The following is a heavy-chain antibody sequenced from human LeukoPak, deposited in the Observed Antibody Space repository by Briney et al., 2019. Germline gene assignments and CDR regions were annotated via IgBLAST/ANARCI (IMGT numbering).Heavy chain of an antibody. CDR2: IYISGSGST. J-gene: IGHJ3*02. CDR3: ARSGRWELSRGAFDI. Sequence: PSETLSLTCTVSGGSISSYYWSWIRQPAGKGLEWIGRIYISGSGSTNYNPSLKSRVTMSVDTSKNQFSLKLSSVTVADTAVYYCARSGRWELSRGAFDIWGQGTMVTVSS. V-gene: IGHV4-4*07. CDR1: GGSISSYY. D-gene: IGHD1-26*01.